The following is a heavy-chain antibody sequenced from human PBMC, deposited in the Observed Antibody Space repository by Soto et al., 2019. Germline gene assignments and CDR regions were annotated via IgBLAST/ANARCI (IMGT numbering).Heavy chain of an antibody. V-gene: IGHV4-4*02. CDR3: ARGRGYYGSGSGAEYFQH. J-gene: IGHJ1*01. CDR1: GGSISSSNW. CDR2: IYHSGST. Sequence: SETLSLTCAVSGGSISSSNWWSWVRQPPGKGLEWIGEIYHSGSTNYNPSLKSRVTISVDKSKNQFSLKLSSVTAADTAVYYCARGRGYYGSGSGAEYFQHWGQGTLVTVSS. D-gene: IGHD3-10*01.